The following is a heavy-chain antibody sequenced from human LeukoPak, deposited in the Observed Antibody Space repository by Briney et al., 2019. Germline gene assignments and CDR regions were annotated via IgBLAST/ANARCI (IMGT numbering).Heavy chain of an antibody. CDR1: GGTFSSYA. CDR2: IIPIFGIA. J-gene: IGHJ5*02. CDR3: ARVPNCSGGSYYSDTVNWFDP. V-gene: IGHV1-69*04. D-gene: IGHD2-15*01. Sequence: SVKVSCKASGGTFSSYAISWVRQAPGQGLEWMGRIIPIFGIANYAQKFQGRVTITADKSTSTAYMELSSLRSEDTAVYYCARVPNCSGGSYYSDTVNWFDPWGQGTLVTVSS.